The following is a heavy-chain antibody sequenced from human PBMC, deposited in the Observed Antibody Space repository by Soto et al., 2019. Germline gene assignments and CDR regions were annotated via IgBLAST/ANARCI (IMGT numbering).Heavy chain of an antibody. CDR1: GGSIGGFY. J-gene: IGHJ6*02. CDR2: VYCSGST. D-gene: IGHD3-10*01. Sequence: LQTKPVPWSVLGGSIGGFYWSCIRQQKGKGLEWIGYVYCSGSTNCHPSLKSRVTTSVDTSRNQFSLKWSSVHAAETAVYYWATSGFGNRNYYHYGMDVSAQGTTVTVSS. CDR3: ATSGFGNRNYYHYGMDV. V-gene: IGHV4-59*01.